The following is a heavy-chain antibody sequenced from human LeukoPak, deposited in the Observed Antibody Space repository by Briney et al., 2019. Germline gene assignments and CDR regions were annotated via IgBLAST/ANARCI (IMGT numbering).Heavy chain of an antibody. CDR2: IYPGDSDT. D-gene: IGHD6-13*01. V-gene: IGHV5-51*01. Sequence: GESLQISCKGSGYSFTSYWIGWVRQMPGKGLEWMGIIYPGDSDTRYSPSFQGQVTISADKSISTAYLQWSSLKASDTAMYYCARTASGIFSSRAPYYYYGMDVWGQGTTVTVSS. CDR1: GYSFTSYW. CDR3: ARTASGIFSSRAPYYYYGMDV. J-gene: IGHJ6*02.